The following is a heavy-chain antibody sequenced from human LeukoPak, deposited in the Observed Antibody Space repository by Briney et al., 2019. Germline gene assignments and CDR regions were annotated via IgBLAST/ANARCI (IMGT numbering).Heavy chain of an antibody. J-gene: IGHJ4*02. D-gene: IGHD2-15*01. CDR3: ARDRIGKYSIDY. CDR2: ISDNGRRT. CDR1: GFTFSSYA. V-gene: IGHV3-30*04. Sequence: GRSLRLSCAASGFTFSSYAMHWVRQAPGKGLEWVAFISDNGRRTYYLESVEGLFTISRDDSKNTLYLQMNSLRVEDTAVYYCARDRIGKYSIDYWGQGTLVTVSS.